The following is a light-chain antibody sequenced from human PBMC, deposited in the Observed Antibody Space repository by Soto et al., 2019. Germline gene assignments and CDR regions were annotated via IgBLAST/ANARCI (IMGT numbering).Light chain of an antibody. V-gene: IGLV8-61*01. CDR2: SGD. CDR1: SASGSYRYY. Sequence: QTVVTQEASLSVSPGGTVTLTCGLTSASGSYRYYPSRYRQDTGQTPRTLIYSGDIRSSGVPDRFSGYILGSKAALTISGAQADDESVYYCVLYMKGDIRVFGGGTKLTVL. CDR3: VLYMKGDIRV. J-gene: IGLJ2*01.